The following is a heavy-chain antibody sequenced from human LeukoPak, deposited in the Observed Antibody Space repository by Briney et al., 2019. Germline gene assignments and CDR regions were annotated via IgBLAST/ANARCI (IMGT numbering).Heavy chain of an antibody. J-gene: IGHJ4*02. D-gene: IGHD6-19*01. Sequence: ASVKVSCKASGYTFTIYDINWVRQATGQGLEWMGWMNPNSGNTGYAQKFQGRVTMTRNTSISTAYMELSSLRSEDTAVYYCARKWAVAGTGFDYWGQGTLVTVSS. CDR1: GYTFTIYD. V-gene: IGHV1-8*01. CDR2: MNPNSGNT. CDR3: ARKWAVAGTGFDY.